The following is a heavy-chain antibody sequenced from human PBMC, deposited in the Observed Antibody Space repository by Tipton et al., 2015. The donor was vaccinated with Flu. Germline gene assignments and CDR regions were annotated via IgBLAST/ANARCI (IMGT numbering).Heavy chain of an antibody. CDR2: ISTYTGHT. J-gene: IGHJ4*02. Sequence: QSGAEVKKPGASVKVSCKASGYTLTGYYMHWVRQAPGQGLEWLGWISTYTGHTNYTQKFQGRVSMTTDTSTSTAYMELRSLRSDDTAIYYCARIGSIGTSSHWGQGTQVTVSS. V-gene: IGHV1-18*04. CDR3: ARIGSIGTSSH. D-gene: IGHD1-14*01. CDR1: GYTLTGYY.